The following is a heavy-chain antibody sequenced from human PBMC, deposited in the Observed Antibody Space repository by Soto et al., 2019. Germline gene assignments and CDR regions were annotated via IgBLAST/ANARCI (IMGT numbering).Heavy chain of an antibody. CDR2: IFSNDEK. D-gene: IGHD5-18*01. Sequence: QVTLKESGPVLVKPTETLTLTCTVSGFSLSNARMGVSWIRQPPGKALQWLAHIFSNDEKAYSTSLKSRFTSAKDTPKSQVVRSMTNMDPVDTSTYYCARIRYYGYGGHLGGMDVWGQGSTVT. CDR3: ARIRYYGYGGHLGGMDV. CDR1: GFSLSNARMG. J-gene: IGHJ6*02. V-gene: IGHV2-26*01.